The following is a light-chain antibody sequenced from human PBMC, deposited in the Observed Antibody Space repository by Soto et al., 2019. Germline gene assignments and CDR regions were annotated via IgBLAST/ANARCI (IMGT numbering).Light chain of an antibody. V-gene: IGKV3-15*01. CDR1: QSVSSN. CDR3: QQYNNWAPVT. Sequence: EIVMTQSPATLSVSPGERATLSCRASQSVSSNLAWYQQKPGQAPRLLIYGAYNRATGIPARFSGSGSGTECTLTISSLQSEDFGVYYCQQYNNWAPVTFGGGTKVEIK. J-gene: IGKJ4*01. CDR2: GAY.